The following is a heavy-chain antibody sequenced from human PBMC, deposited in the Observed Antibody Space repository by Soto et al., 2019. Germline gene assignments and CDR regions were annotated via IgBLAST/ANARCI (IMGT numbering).Heavy chain of an antibody. D-gene: IGHD3-3*01. Sequence: VQLQESGPGLVKPSGTLSLTCAVSGGSISSSNWWSWVRQPPGKGLEWIGEIYHSGSTNYNPSLKSRVTISVDKSTNQFSLRLSSVTAADTAVYYCARVGYRYYDFWSGYYPYYGMDVWGQGTTVTVSS. V-gene: IGHV4-4*02. CDR1: GGSISSSNW. CDR3: ARVGYRYYDFWSGYYPYYGMDV. CDR2: IYHSGST. J-gene: IGHJ6*02.